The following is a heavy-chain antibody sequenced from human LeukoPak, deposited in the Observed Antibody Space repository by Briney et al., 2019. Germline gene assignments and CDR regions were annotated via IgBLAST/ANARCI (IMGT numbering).Heavy chain of an antibody. CDR3: GRGFGSGYDFPTYFYGMDL. D-gene: IGHD5-12*01. CDR2: IYSSGST. V-gene: IGHV4-59*01. Sequence: SETLSLTCTVSGGSMNSYYWSWIRQPPGKGLEWIGYIYSSGSTNYNPSVKSRVTISVDTSKNRFSLKVSSVTAADTAVYYCGRGFGSGYDFPTYFYGMDLWGQGTTVTVSS. CDR1: GGSMNSYY. J-gene: IGHJ6*02.